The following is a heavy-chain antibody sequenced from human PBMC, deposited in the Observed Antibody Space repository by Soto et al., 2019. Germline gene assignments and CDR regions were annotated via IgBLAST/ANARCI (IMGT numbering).Heavy chain of an antibody. J-gene: IGHJ4*02. Sequence: DVDLVESGGGLVKPGGSLRLSCAVSGFNLNNFGLAWVRQAPGKGLEWVASISYTEKYVFYAESTKGRFTISKDSAQNSLLLQMSSLRAEDTAVYFCVRAGRSNSYGPPIHFDLWGQGTLVTVSS. V-gene: IGHV3-21*06. CDR1: GFNLNNFG. CDR3: VRAGRSNSYGPPIHFDL. D-gene: IGHD5-18*01. CDR2: ISYTEKYV.